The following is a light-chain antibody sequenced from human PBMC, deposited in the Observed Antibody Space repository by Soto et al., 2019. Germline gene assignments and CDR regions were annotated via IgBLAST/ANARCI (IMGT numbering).Light chain of an antibody. CDR2: DNN. J-gene: IGLJ1*01. Sequence: QSVLTQPPSVSAAPGQKVTISCSGSSSNIGKNYVSWYQQFPGTAPKLLIYDNNKRPSGIPDRFSGSKSGTSATLGITGLQTGDEADYYCGTWDNSLSAYVSGNGTKVTV. CDR1: SSNIGKNY. V-gene: IGLV1-51*01. CDR3: GTWDNSLSAYV.